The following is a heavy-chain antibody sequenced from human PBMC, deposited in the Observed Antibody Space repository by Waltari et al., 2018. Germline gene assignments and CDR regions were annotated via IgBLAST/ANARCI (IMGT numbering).Heavy chain of an antibody. CDR2: IKQDGSEK. Sequence: EVQLVESGGGLVQPGGSLRLSCAASGFTFSSYWMSWVRQAPGKGLEWVANIKQDGSEKYYVDSVKGRFTISRDNAKNSLYLQMNSLRAEDTAVYYCARDQAQQLVVSDYWGQGTLVTVSS. CDR1: GFTFSSYW. CDR3: ARDQAQQLVVSDY. D-gene: IGHD6-13*01. V-gene: IGHV3-7*01. J-gene: IGHJ4*02.